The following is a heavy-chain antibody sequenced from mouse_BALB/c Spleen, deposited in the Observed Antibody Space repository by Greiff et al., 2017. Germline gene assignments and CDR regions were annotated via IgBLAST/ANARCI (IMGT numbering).Heavy chain of an antibody. J-gene: IGHJ4*01. D-gene: IGHD2-14*01. V-gene: IGHV5-4*02. CDR3: ARIEYDAWGYAMDY. CDR2: ISDGGSYT. Sequence: EVQVVESGGGLVKPGGSLKLSCAASGFTFSGYYVYWVRQTPEKRLEWVAMISDGGSYTYYTDSVKGLFTITSDNAKNNLYLQMSSLKYENTAMLNGARIEYDAWGYAMDYWGQGTSVTVSA. CDR1: GFTFSGYY.